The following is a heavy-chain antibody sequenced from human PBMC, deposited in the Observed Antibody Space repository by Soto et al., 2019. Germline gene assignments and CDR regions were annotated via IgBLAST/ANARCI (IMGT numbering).Heavy chain of an antibody. J-gene: IGHJ5*02. CDR3: LSGISPSST. D-gene: IGHD3-3*02. V-gene: IGHV3-7*01. Sequence: PGGSLRISCAASGFTFSSYSMNWVRQAPGKGLEWVANINQDGSEKNYVDSVKGRFTISRDNAQSSLYLQMNSLRADDTAVYYFLSGISPSSTWGQGTLVTVSS. CDR1: GFTFSSYS. CDR2: INQDGSEK.